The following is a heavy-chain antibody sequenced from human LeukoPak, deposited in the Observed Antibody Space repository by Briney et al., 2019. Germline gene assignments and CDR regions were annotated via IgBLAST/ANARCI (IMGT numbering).Heavy chain of an antibody. J-gene: IGHJ3*02. CDR1: GFTFSSYS. CDR3: ARDGSTSHWAFDI. Sequence: SGGSLRHSCAASGFTFSSYSMNWVREAPGKGLEWVSYISSSSSTIYYADSVKGRFTISRDNAKNSLYLQMNSLRAEDTAVYYCARDGSTSHWAFDIWGQGTMVTVSS. CDR2: ISSSSSTI. D-gene: IGHD2-2*01. V-gene: IGHV3-48*04.